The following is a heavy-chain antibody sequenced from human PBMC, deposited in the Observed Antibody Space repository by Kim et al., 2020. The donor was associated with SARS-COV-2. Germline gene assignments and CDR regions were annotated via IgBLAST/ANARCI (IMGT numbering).Heavy chain of an antibody. V-gene: IGHV3-15*01. CDR3: TTDYRVSNIEGV. D-gene: IGHD6-6*01. Sequence: GGSLRLSCAASGFTFSNAWMSWVRQAPGKGLEWVGRIKSKTDGGTIDYAAPVKGRFTIARDDSKNTLYLQMNSLKTEDTAVYYCTTDYRVSNIEGVWGQGITVTVSS. CDR2: IKSKTDGGTI. J-gene: IGHJ6*02. CDR1: GFTFSNAW.